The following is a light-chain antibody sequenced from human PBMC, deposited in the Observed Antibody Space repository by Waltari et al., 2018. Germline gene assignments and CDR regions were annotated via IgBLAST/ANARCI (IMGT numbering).Light chain of an antibody. J-gene: IGKJ2*01. CDR3: QQLHTYPYT. Sequence: DIQLTQSPSFLSASVGDRVTITCRASQGISSYLAWYQQEPGKAPKLLISSASTLQSGVQSRFSGSGSGTAFTLTISSLQPEDFAAYYCQQLHTYPYTFGQGTKVEIK. CDR1: QGISSY. V-gene: IGKV1-9*01. CDR2: SAS.